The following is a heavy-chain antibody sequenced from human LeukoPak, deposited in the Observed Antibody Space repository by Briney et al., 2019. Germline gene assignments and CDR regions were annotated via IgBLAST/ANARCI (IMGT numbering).Heavy chain of an antibody. CDR1: GFTFSSYA. V-gene: IGHV3-30-3*01. J-gene: IGHJ6*02. Sequence: GGPLRLSCAASGFTFSSYAMHWVRQAPGKGLEWVAVISYDGSNKYYADSVKGRFTISRDNSKNTLYLQMNSLRAEDTAVYYCAREDPYDILTGPYYYYGMDVWGQGTTVTVSS. CDR3: AREDPYDILTGPYYYYGMDV. CDR2: ISYDGSNK. D-gene: IGHD3-9*01.